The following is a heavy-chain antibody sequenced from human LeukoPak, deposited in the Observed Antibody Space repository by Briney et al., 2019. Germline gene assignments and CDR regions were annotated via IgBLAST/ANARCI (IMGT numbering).Heavy chain of an antibody. V-gene: IGHV2-5*01. D-gene: IGHD6-6*01. J-gene: IGHJ4*02. CDR3: ARRGSSLSFDF. CDR2: IYWNDDK. CDR1: GFSLSTSGVG. Sequence: SGPTLVNPTQTLTLTCTFSGFSLSTSGVGVGWIRLPPGKALEWLALIYWNDDKRYSPSLESRLTITKDTSKNQVVLTMTNMDPVDTATYYCARRGSSLSFDFWGQGTLVTVSS.